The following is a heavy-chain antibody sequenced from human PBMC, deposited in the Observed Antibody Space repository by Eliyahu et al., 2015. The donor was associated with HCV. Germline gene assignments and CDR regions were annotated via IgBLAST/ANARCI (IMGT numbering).Heavy chain of an antibody. CDR2: INPSGGST. V-gene: IGHV1-46*01. CDR1: GYTFLPXY. D-gene: IGHD3-22*01. J-gene: IGHJ4*02. Sequence: QVQLVQSGAEVKKPGASVKVSCKASGYTFLPXYXHWVRQAPGQGLEWMGIINPSGGSTSYAQKFQGRVTMTRDTSTSTVYLDLSSLRSEDTAVYYCARVSGYYDSGGYYKEEYYFDYWGQGTLVTASS. CDR3: ARVSGYYDSGGYYKEEYYFDY.